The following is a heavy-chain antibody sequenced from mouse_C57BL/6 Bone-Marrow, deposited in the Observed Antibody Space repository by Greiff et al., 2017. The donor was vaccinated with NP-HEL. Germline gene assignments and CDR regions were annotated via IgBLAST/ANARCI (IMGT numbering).Heavy chain of an antibody. J-gene: IGHJ3*01. V-gene: IGHV1-81*01. D-gene: IGHD2-2*01. CDR2: IYPRSGNT. CDR3: AREDYYGYDWFAY. Sequence: VQLVESGAELARPGASVKLSCKASGYTFTSYGISWVKQRTGQGLEWIGEIYPRSGNTYYNEKFKGKATLTADKSSSTAYMELRSLTSEDSAVYFCAREDYYGYDWFAYWGQGTLVTVSA. CDR1: GYTFTSYG.